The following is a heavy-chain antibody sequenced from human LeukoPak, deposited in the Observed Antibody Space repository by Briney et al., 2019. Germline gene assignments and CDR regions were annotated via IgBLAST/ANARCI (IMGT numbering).Heavy chain of an antibody. CDR2: FDPGDGER. CDR1: GYTLNEVS. J-gene: IGHJ5*02. CDR3: ATENFGLGSPFDP. V-gene: IGHV1-24*01. Sequence: ASVKVSCKVAGYTLNEVSMHWVRQAPGKGLEWMGGFDPGDGERIYAQKFQGRVTMTEDTSTDTAYMELSSLTSEDTAMYYCATENFGLGSPFDPWGQGTLVTVSS. D-gene: IGHD3-16*01.